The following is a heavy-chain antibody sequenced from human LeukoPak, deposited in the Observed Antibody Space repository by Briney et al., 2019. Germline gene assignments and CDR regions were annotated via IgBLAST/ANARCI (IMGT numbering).Heavy chain of an antibody. CDR2: IYYSGST. Sequence: GSLRLSCAASGFTFSSYWMSWVRQAPGKGLEWIGSIYYSGSTYYNPSLKSRVTISVDTSKNQFSLKLSSVTAADTAVYYCARHQSRPITIFGVVTPYYMDVWGKGTTVTVSS. J-gene: IGHJ6*03. V-gene: IGHV4-39*01. CDR3: ARHQSRPITIFGVVTPYYMDV. D-gene: IGHD3-3*01. CDR1: GFTFSSYW.